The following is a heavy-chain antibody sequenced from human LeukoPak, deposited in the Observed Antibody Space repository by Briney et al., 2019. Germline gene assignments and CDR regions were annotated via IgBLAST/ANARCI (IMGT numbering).Heavy chain of an antibody. V-gene: IGHV1-46*01. CDR2: INPSGGST. Sequence: ASVKVSCKASGYTFTNYYIYWVRQAPGQGLEWMGIINPSGGSTKYAQKFQGRVTMNRDTSTSTVYMELSSLRSDDTAVYYCARAYYYDSSGYYPGGDYWGQGTLVTVSS. CDR1: GYTFTNYY. CDR3: ARAYYYDSSGYYPGGDY. J-gene: IGHJ4*02. D-gene: IGHD3-22*01.